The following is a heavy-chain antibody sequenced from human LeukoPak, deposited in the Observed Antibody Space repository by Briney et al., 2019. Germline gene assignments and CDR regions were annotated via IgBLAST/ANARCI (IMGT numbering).Heavy chain of an antibody. V-gene: IGHV3-74*01. CDR1: GFTFSNYW. CDR3: ARDPTSYGDYGQYYFAF. J-gene: IGHJ4*02. Sequence: GGSLRLSCAASGFTFSNYWMHWVRQAPGKGLVWVSRISSDGISTTYADSVKGRFTISRDNAKNTLYLQVNSLRAEDTAVYYCARDPTSYGDYGQYYFAFWGQGTLVTVSS. CDR2: ISSDGIST. D-gene: IGHD4-17*01.